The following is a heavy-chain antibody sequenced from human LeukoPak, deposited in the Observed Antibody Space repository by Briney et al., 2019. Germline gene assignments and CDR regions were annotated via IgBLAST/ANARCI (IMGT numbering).Heavy chain of an antibody. V-gene: IGHV5-51*01. D-gene: IGHD3-22*01. CDR3: ARRLTYDSRAYYCLDY. J-gene: IGHJ4*02. CDR2: IYAGNSDT. CDR1: GYTFTTSW. Sequence: GESLRISCQGFGYTFTTSWIGWVRQLPGKGLEWMAIIYAGNSDTKYSPSFQGQVSISTDRSISTAYLQWSSLQASDTAMYYCARRLTYDSRAYYCLDYWGQGTLVTVSS.